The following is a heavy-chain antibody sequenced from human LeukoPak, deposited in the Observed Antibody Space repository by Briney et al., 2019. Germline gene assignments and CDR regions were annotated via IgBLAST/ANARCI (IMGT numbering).Heavy chain of an antibody. CDR2: SIPIFGTA. D-gene: IGHD2-21*02. CDR1: GGTFSSYA. Sequence: SVKVSCKASGGTFSSYAISWVRQAPGQGLEWMGRSIPIFGTANYAQKFQGRVTITADKSTSTAYMELSRLRSEDTAVYYCASWVYCGGDCLDYWGQGTLVTVSS. J-gene: IGHJ4*02. CDR3: ASWVYCGGDCLDY. V-gene: IGHV1-69*06.